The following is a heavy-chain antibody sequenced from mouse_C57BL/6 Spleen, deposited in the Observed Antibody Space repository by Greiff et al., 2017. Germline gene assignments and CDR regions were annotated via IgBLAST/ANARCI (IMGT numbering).Heavy chain of an antibody. J-gene: IGHJ1*03. CDR3: ARPYSNYEWYFDV. CDR2: ILPGSGSN. D-gene: IGHD2-5*01. CDR1: GYSIPGYW. Sequence: VKLQQSGAELMKPGDSVKLSCKVTGYSIPGYWLERGKQRPGHGLEGMGEILPGSGSNNYNEKFKSKATCTADTSSNTANMQLISLTTEDSAIYYCARPYSNYEWYFDVWGTGTTVTVSS. V-gene: IGHV1-9*01.